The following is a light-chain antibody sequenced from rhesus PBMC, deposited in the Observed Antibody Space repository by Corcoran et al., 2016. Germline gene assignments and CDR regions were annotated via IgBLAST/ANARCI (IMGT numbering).Light chain of an antibody. CDR1: QVITND. CDR2: EAS. V-gene: IGKV1-25*01. J-gene: IGKJ4*01. Sequence: DIQMTQSPSSLSASVGDRVTITCRASQVITNDLAWYQQKPGDTPKLLIYEASSLQSGIPSRFSGSGSGTDCTPTISSLQPEDFATYYCQHYYSIPLTFGGGTKVEIK. CDR3: QHYYSIPLT.